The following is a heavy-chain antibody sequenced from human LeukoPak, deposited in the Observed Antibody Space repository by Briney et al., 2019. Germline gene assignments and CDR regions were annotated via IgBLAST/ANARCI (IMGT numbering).Heavy chain of an antibody. D-gene: IGHD3-16*01. Sequence: GGSLRLSCAASGFTFSDSWMSWVRQAPGKGLGWVANMNQDGSAKGYVDSAKGRFTISRDNARNSLYLQMSSLRPEDTAVYYCATYTHWVAGDVWGQGTTVTVSS. CDR3: ATYTHWVAGDV. CDR2: MNQDGSAK. CDR1: GFTFSDSW. V-gene: IGHV3-7*01. J-gene: IGHJ6*02.